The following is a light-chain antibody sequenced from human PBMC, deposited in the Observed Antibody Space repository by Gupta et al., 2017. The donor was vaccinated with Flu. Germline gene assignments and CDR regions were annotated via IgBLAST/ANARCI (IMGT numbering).Light chain of an antibody. CDR3: EAADDSGNGWV. CDR2: SNS. Sequence: QSVLPPPPSASGPPGQTAPISCSGSSSNIGSNTVNWYQQLPGKAPELLIYSNSQRPSGVPERFSGSKSGTTATLTISGVQAEDEADYYCEAADDSGNGWVFGGGTKLTVL. J-gene: IGLJ3*02. CDR1: SSNIGSNT. V-gene: IGLV1-44*01.